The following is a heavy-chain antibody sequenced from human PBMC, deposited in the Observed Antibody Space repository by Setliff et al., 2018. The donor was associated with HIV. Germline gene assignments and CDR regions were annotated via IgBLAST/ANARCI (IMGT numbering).Heavy chain of an antibody. D-gene: IGHD3-22*01. V-gene: IGHV1-69*13. Sequence: SVKVSCKASGGTFSSYAISWVRQAPGQGLDWKGGIIPVFGTTNYAQKFQGRVTITADDSTSTAYMELSSLRSEDTAVYYCARGGVYYYDSSGWSMDYWGQGTLVTVSS. CDR1: GGTFSSYA. CDR3: ARGGVYYYDSSGWSMDY. J-gene: IGHJ4*02. CDR2: IIPVFGTT.